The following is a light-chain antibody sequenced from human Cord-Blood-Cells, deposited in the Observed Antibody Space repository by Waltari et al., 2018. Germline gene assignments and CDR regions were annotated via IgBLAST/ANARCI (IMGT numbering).Light chain of an antibody. CDR2: KAS. CDR1: QSISSW. CDR3: QQYNSYSLT. J-gene: IGKJ4*01. Sequence: DIQMTQSPSTLSASVGDRVTITCRASQSISSWLAWYQQKPGKAPKLLVYKASSLESGVPSRFSGSGSGTEFTLTISSLQPDDFATYYCQQYNSYSLTFGGGTKVEIK. V-gene: IGKV1-5*03.